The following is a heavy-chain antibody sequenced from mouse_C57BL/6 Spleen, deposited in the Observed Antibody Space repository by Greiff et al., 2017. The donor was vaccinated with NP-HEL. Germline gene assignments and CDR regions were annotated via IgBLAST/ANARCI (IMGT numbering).Heavy chain of an antibody. CDR1: GYTFTSYG. D-gene: IGHD2-10*02. CDR3: AIGYVNYDAMDY. CDR2: IYPRSGNT. V-gene: IGHV1-81*01. J-gene: IGHJ4*01. Sequence: QVHVKQSGAELARPGASVKLSCKASGYTFTSYGISWVKQRTGQGLEWIGEIYPRSGNTYYNEKFKGKATLTADKSSSTAYMELRSLTSEDSAVYFCAIGYVNYDAMDYWGQGTSVTVSS.